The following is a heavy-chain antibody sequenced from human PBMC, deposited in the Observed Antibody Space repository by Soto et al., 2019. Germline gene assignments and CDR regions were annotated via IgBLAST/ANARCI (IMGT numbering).Heavy chain of an antibody. D-gene: IGHD2-21*01. Sequence: SVKVSCKASGGTFSSYAISWVRQAPGQGLEWMGGIIPIFGTANYAQKFQGRVTITADESTSTAYMELSSLRSEDTAVYYCARSPKVVIRYFDYWGQGTLVTVSS. CDR3: ARSPKVVIRYFDY. CDR2: IIPIFGTA. J-gene: IGHJ4*02. V-gene: IGHV1-69*13. CDR1: GGTFSSYA.